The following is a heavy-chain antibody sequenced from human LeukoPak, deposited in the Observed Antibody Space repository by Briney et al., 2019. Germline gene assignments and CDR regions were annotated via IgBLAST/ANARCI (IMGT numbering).Heavy chain of an antibody. CDR3: ARDRMWDDIVATNFYYYGMDV. Sequence: SQALSLTCTVSGGSISSGGYYWSWIRQHPGKGLEWIGYIYYSGSTYYNPSFKSRVTISVDTSKNQFSLKLSSVTAADTAVYYCARDRMWDDIVATNFYYYGMDVWGQGTTVTVSS. V-gene: IGHV4-31*03. J-gene: IGHJ6*02. CDR1: GGSISSGGYY. D-gene: IGHD5-12*01. CDR2: IYYSGST.